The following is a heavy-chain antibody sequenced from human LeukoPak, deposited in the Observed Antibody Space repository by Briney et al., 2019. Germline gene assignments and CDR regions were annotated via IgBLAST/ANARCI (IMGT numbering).Heavy chain of an antibody. Sequence: ASVKVSCKASGYTFTDYYIHWVRQAPGQGLEWMGWIDTKSGGTSLAQKFQGSVTMTRDTSISTAYMELSRLRSDDTAVYYCAKTNREIRYFDWSDAFDIWGQGTMVTVSS. J-gene: IGHJ3*02. CDR1: GYTFTDYY. CDR3: AKTNREIRYFDWSDAFDI. V-gene: IGHV1-2*02. CDR2: IDTKSGGT. D-gene: IGHD3-9*01.